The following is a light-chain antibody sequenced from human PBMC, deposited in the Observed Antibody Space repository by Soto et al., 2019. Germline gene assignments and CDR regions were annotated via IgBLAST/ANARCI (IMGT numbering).Light chain of an antibody. Sequence: QSVLTQPPSASGNPGQGVTISCSGSSSNIGSNTVIWYQHLPGTAPKLLIFSNYQRPSGVPDPFSGSKSGTSASLPISRLQSEDEADYFCAAWDYSLHGPVFGGGTKLTVL. V-gene: IGLV1-44*01. CDR1: SSNIGSNT. CDR3: AAWDYSLHGPV. CDR2: SNY. J-gene: IGLJ2*01.